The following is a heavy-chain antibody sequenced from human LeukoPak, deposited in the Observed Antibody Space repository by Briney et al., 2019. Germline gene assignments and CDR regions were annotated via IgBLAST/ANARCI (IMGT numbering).Heavy chain of an antibody. CDR3: ARGRDSSGHFDY. Sequence: ASVKVSCKASGYTFTSYDINWVRQATGQGLEWMGWMNPNRGNTGYAQKIQGRVTITRNTSISIAYMELSSLGSEDTAVYYCARGRDSSGHFDYWGQGTLVTVSS. CDR1: GYTFTSYD. CDR2: MNPNRGNT. J-gene: IGHJ4*02. V-gene: IGHV1-8*01. D-gene: IGHD3-22*01.